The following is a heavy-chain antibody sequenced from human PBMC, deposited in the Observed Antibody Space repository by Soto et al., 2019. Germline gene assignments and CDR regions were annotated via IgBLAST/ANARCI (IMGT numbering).Heavy chain of an antibody. CDR2: VYYSGST. CDR1: GGSVSSGSHY. J-gene: IGHJ4*02. CDR3: ARDYGDYYDYYFDY. D-gene: IGHD4-17*01. V-gene: IGHV4-61*01. Sequence: PSETLSITCTFSGGSVSSGSHYWSWIRQPPGKGLEWIGYVYYSGSTNYNPSLKSRVTISVDTSKNQFSLKLSSVTAADTAVYYCARDYGDYYDYYFDYWGQGTMVTVSS.